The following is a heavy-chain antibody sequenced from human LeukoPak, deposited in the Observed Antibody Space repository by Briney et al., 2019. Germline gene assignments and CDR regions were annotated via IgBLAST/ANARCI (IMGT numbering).Heavy chain of an antibody. V-gene: IGHV3-30*18. CDR3: AKDRGSSGSFKGLFDY. CDR1: GFTFSSYG. CDR2: ISYDGSNK. J-gene: IGHJ4*02. D-gene: IGHD1-26*01. Sequence: GGSLRLSYAASGFTFSSYGMHWVRQAPGKGLEWVAVISYDGSNKYYADSVKGRFTISRDNSKNTLYLQMNSLRAEDTAVYYCAKDRGSSGSFKGLFDYWGQGTLVTVSS.